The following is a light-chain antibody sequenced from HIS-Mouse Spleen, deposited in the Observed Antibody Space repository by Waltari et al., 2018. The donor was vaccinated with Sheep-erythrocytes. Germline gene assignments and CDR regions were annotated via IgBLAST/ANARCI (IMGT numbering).Light chain of an antibody. J-gene: IGLJ3*02. CDR3: SSYAGSNVWV. V-gene: IGLV2-8*01. Sequence: QSAMTQPTSASGSPGQSVTICCTGTSSDVGGSNYVAWYQQHPGKAPKSMIYEVTKRPSGGHDRFSGSKAGNTDSLAVSGLQGEDEVDYCCSSYAGSNVWVLRRGTKLTVL. CDR2: EVT. CDR1: SSDVGGSNY.